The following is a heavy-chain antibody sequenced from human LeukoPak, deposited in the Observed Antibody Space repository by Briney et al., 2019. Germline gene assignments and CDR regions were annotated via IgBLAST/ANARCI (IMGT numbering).Heavy chain of an antibody. CDR2: IRYDGSNK. V-gene: IGHV3-30*02. Sequence: GGSLRLSCAASGFTFSSYGMHWVRQAPGKGLEWVAFIRYDGSNKYYADSVKGRFTISRDNSKNTLYLQMNSLRAEDTAVYYCAKDLGWLWLPFSDWGQGTLVTVSS. D-gene: IGHD5-18*01. CDR3: AKDLGWLWLPFSD. CDR1: GFTFSSYG. J-gene: IGHJ4*02.